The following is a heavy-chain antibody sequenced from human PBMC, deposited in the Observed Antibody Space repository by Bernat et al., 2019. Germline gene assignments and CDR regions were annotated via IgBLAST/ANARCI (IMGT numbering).Heavy chain of an antibody. J-gene: IGHJ6*02. CDR3: ARGFEYSSSFTYYYYGMDV. Sequence: QVQLQQWGAGLLKPSETLSLTCAVYGGSFSGYYWSWIRQPPGKGLEWIGEINHSGSTNYNPSLKSRVTISVDPSKNQFSLKLSSVTAADTAVYYCARGFEYSSSFTYYYYGMDVWGQGTTVTVSS. V-gene: IGHV4-34*01. CDR1: GGSFSGYY. CDR2: INHSGST. D-gene: IGHD6-6*01.